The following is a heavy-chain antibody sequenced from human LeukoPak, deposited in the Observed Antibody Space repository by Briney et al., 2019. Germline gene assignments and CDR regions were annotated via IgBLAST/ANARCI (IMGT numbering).Heavy chain of an antibody. J-gene: IGHJ5*02. V-gene: IGHV3-48*04. D-gene: IGHD3-22*01. CDR1: GFTFSSYS. Sequence: GGSLRLSCAASGFTFSSYSVSWVRQAPGKGLAWVSYISSTSSTIYYADSVKGRFTISRDNAKNSLYLQMNSLRAEDTAVYYCARLYYYDSTGYYYPWGQGTQVTVPS. CDR3: ARLYYYDSTGYYYP. CDR2: ISSTSSTI.